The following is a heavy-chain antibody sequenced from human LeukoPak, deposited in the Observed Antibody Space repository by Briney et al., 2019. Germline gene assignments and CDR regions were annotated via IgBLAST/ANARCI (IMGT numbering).Heavy chain of an antibody. CDR1: GFTFSSYS. CDR3: ARHAGLRFLEWLLPTDY. Sequence: GGPLRLSCAASGFTFSSYSMNWVRQAPGKGLEWVSSISSSSSYIYYADSVKGRFTISRDNAKNSLYLQMDSLRAEDTAVYYCARHAGLRFLEWLLPTDYWGQGTLVTVSS. D-gene: IGHD3-3*01. V-gene: IGHV3-21*01. J-gene: IGHJ4*02. CDR2: ISSSSSYI.